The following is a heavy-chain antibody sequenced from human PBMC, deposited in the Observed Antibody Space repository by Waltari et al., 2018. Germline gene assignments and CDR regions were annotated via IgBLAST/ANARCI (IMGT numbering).Heavy chain of an antibody. J-gene: IGHJ6*04. Sequence: QVQLLQSGAEVKKPGSSVKVSCKASGVTFSSYAISWVRHAPGQGLEWMGRIIPVSGTKNYAQKVQGRLTITADKSTTTAYVELSSLTSEDTAVYYCARGGVTMVRGVPMDVWGEGTTVTVSS. CDR2: IIPVSGTK. CDR3: ARGGVTMVRGVPMDV. CDR1: GVTFSSYA. V-gene: IGHV1-69*13. D-gene: IGHD3-10*01.